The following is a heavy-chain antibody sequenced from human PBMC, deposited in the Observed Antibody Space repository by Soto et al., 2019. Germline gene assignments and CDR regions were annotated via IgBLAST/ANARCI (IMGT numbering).Heavy chain of an antibody. D-gene: IGHD6-6*01. CDR3: ARVPEYSSASRGVWFDY. CDR2: IIPIFGTA. Sequence: QVPLVQSGAEVKKPGSSVKVSCKASGGTFSSYAISWVRQAPGQGLEWMGGIIPIFGTANYAQKFQGRVTITADESTSTAYMELSSLRSEDTDVYYCARVPEYSSASRGVWFDYWGQGTLVTVSS. V-gene: IGHV1-69*01. J-gene: IGHJ4*02. CDR1: GGTFSSYA.